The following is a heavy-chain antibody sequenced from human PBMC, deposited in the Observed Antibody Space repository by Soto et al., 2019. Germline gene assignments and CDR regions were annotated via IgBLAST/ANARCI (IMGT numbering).Heavy chain of an antibody. V-gene: IGHV4-31*03. CDR1: GASISGGYY. D-gene: IGHD3-10*01. J-gene: IGHJ4*02. Sequence: QVQLQESGPGLVKPSQTLSLTCTVSGASISGGYYWTWIRRVPEKGLAWIGYMSSSGNSYYNPSLQCRVTISRGPSTSQFSLLPPSVTAADTAFYCCARTVMSRGIILTDYWGQGILVTVSS. CDR2: MSSSGNS. CDR3: ARTVMSRGIILTDY.